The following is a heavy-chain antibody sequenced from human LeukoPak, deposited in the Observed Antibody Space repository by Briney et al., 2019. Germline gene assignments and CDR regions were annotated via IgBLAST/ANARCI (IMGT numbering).Heavy chain of an antibody. CDR2: ISGSGGST. CDR3: ANLIWSGYDYDY. D-gene: IGHD5-12*01. V-gene: IGHV3-23*01. J-gene: IGHJ4*02. CDR1: GFTFISYA. Sequence: PGRSLRLSCAATGFTFISYAMSSPRQTPGKGLDRVSSISGSGGSTYYADSVKGRFTISRDNYKNTLYLQMNSLRAEDTAVYYCANLIWSGYDYDYWGQGTLVTVSS.